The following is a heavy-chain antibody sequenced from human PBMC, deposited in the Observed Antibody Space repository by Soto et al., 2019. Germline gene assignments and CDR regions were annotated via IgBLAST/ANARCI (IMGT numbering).Heavy chain of an antibody. D-gene: IGHD6-19*01. Sequence: RGSLRLSCAASGFTFSSYAMSWVRQAPGKGLEWVSAISGSGGSTYYADSVKGRFTISRDNSKNTLYLQMNSLRAEDTAVYYCAKDPLGYSSGWYDYWGQGTLVTVS. CDR1: GFTFSSYA. CDR2: ISGSGGST. V-gene: IGHV3-23*01. CDR3: AKDPLGYSSGWYDY. J-gene: IGHJ4*02.